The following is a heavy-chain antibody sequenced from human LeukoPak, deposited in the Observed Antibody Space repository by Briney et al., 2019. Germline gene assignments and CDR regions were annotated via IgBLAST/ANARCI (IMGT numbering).Heavy chain of an antibody. V-gene: IGHV4-59*01. CDR3: ARRYGSSPALDY. D-gene: IGHD6-6*01. Sequence: SETLSLTCTVSGGSISSYYWNWIRQPPGKGLEWIGYIYYSGSTNSNPSLKSRVTISVDTSKNQFSLNLSSVTAADTAVYLCARRYGSSPALDYWGQGTLVTVSS. J-gene: IGHJ4*02. CDR2: IYYSGST. CDR1: GGSISSYY.